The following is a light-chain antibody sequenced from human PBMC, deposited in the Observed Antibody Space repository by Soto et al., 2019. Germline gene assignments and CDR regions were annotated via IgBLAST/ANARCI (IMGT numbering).Light chain of an antibody. J-gene: IGKJ5*01. CDR3: QQRSNWAT. CDR2: GAF. V-gene: IGKV3-15*01. Sequence: EIVMTQSPVTLSVSPGERATLSCRASQSINSNLAWYQQKPGQAPSLLIYGAFTRATGIPARFSGTGSGTEFTLTISSLQSEDLALYYCQQRSNWATFGQGTRLEIK. CDR1: QSINSN.